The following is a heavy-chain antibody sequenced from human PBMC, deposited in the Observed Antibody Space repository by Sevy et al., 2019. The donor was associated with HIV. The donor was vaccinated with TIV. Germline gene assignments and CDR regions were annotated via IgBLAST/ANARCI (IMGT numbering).Heavy chain of an antibody. CDR2: INPNSGGT. Sequence: ASVKVSCKASGYTFTGYYMHWVRQAPGQGLEWMGRINPNSGGTNYAQKFQGRVTMTRDTSISTAYMELSRLRSDDTAVYYCARVPRAVAGHFDYWGQGTLVTVSS. D-gene: IGHD6-19*01. CDR1: GYTFTGYY. J-gene: IGHJ4*02. CDR3: ARVPRAVAGHFDY. V-gene: IGHV1-2*06.